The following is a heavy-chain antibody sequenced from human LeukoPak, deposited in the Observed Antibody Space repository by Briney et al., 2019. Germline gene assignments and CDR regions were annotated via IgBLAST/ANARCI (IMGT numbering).Heavy chain of an antibody. D-gene: IGHD3-10*01. CDR3: ARDRITMVRETLGHWFDP. J-gene: IGHJ5*02. Sequence: ASVKVSCKASGYTFTGYYMHWVRQAPGQGLEWMGWINPNSGGTNYAQKFQGRVTMTRDTSISTAYMELSRLRSGDTAVYYCARDRITMVRETLGHWFDPWGQGTLVTVSS. V-gene: IGHV1-2*02. CDR2: INPNSGGT. CDR1: GYTFTGYY.